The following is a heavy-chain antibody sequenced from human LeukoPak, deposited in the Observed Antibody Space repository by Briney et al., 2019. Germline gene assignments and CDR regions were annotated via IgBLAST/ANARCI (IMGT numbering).Heavy chain of an antibody. CDR3: ARIVGATHDFDY. CDR1: GGSFSGYY. J-gene: IGHJ4*02. CDR2: INHSGST. V-gene: IGHV4-34*01. D-gene: IGHD1-26*01. Sequence: SETLSLTCAAYGGSFSGYYWSWIRQPPGKGLEWIGEINHSGSTNYNPSLKSRVTISVDTSKNQFSLKLSSVTAADTAVYYCARIVGATHDFDYWGQGTLVTVSS.